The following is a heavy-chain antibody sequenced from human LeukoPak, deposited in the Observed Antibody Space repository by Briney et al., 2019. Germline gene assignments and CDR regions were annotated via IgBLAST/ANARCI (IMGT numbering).Heavy chain of an antibody. CDR1: GGSFSGYY. J-gene: IGHJ6*04. D-gene: IGHD2-2*01. CDR2: INHSGST. Sequence: SETLPLTCAVYGGSFSGYYWSWIRQPPGKGLEWIGEINHSGSTNYNPSLKSRVTISVDTSKNQFSLKLSSVTAADTAVYYCARRTTPPYCSSTSCRAGYLDVWGKGTTVTVSS. CDR3: ARRTTPPYCSSTSCRAGYLDV. V-gene: IGHV4-34*01.